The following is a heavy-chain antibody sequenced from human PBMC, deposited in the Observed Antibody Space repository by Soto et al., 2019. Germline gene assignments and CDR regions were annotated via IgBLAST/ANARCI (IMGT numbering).Heavy chain of an antibody. CDR3: ARFMGVSTRTSDYYFDS. Sequence: QVQLQESGPGLVKPSETLSLTCTVSGGSISSLYWSWLRQSPGKGLEWIGHIYYRGTTNYNPSLKSRVTISVDTSKSQFSLKLSSVTAADTAVYYCARFMGVSTRTSDYYFDSWGQGTLVTVSS. CDR2: IYYRGTT. J-gene: IGHJ4*02. V-gene: IGHV4-59*11. D-gene: IGHD2-8*01. CDR1: GGSISSLY.